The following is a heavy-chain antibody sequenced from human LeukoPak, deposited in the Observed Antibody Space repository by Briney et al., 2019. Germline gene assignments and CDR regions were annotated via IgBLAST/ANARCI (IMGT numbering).Heavy chain of an antibody. CDR3: ARVLGGSTNGFDY. J-gene: IGHJ4*02. Sequence: SETLSLTCTVSGGSISSSSYYWGWIRQPPGKGLEWIGSIYYSGSTYYNPSLKSRVTISVDTSKNQFSLKLSSVTAADTAVYYCARVLGGSTNGFDYWGQGTLVTVSS. V-gene: IGHV4-39*07. CDR2: IYYSGST. D-gene: IGHD3-16*01. CDR1: GGSISSSSYY.